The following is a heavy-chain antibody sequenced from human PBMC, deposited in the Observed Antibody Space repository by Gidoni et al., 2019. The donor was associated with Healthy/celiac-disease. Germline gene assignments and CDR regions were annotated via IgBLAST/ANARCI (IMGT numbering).Heavy chain of an antibody. CDR3: ARVSPRGCSSTSCQGGEYYYYYYMDV. Sequence: EVQLVESGGGLVQPGGSLRLSCAASGFTFSSYEMNWVRQAPGKGLEWVSYISSSGSTIYYADSVKGRFTISRDNAKNSLYLQMNSLRAQDTAVYYCARVSPRGCSSTSCQGGEYYYYYYMDVWGKGTTVTVSS. V-gene: IGHV3-48*03. CDR2: ISSSGSTI. D-gene: IGHD2-2*01. J-gene: IGHJ6*03. CDR1: GFTFSSYE.